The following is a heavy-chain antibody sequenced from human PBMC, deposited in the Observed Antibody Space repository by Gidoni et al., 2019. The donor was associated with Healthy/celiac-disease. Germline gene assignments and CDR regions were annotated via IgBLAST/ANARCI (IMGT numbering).Heavy chain of an antibody. J-gene: IGHJ4*02. CDR2: ISSSSSYT. D-gene: IGHD3-3*01. Sequence: GFTFSDYYMSWIRQAPGKGLEWVSYISSSSSYTNYADSVKGRFTISRDNAKNSLYLQMNSLRAEDTAVYYCARGKNVLRFLGWFDYWGQGTLVTVSS. V-gene: IGHV3-11*05. CDR1: GFTFSDYY. CDR3: ARGKNVLRFLGWFDY.